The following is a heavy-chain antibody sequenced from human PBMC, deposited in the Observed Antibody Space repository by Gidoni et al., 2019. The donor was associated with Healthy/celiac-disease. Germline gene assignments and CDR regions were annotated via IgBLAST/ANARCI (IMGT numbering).Heavy chain of an antibody. CDR3: ARGPYSSSWYYYYYGMDV. CDR2: MNPNSGNT. V-gene: IGHV1-8*01. D-gene: IGHD6-13*01. CDR1: GYTFTSHD. J-gene: IGHJ6*02. Sequence: QVQLVQSGAAVKKPGASVKVSCKASGYTFTSHDINWVRQATGQGLEWMGWMNPNSGNTGYAQKFQGRVTMTRNTSISTAYMELSSLRSEDTAVYYCARGPYSSSWYYYYYGMDVWGQGTTVTVSS.